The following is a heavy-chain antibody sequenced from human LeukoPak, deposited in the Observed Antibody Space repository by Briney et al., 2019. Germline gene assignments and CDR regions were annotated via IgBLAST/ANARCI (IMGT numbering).Heavy chain of an antibody. D-gene: IGHD3-10*01. Sequence: GGSLRLSCAASGFTFSSYGMSWVRQAPGKGLEWVSAISGSGGSTYYADSVKGRFTISRDNSKNTLYLQMNSLRAEDTAVYYCAKDHGYYYGSGSHPNFDYWGQGTLVTVSS. J-gene: IGHJ4*02. CDR2: ISGSGGST. V-gene: IGHV3-23*01. CDR3: AKDHGYYYGSGSHPNFDY. CDR1: GFTFSSYG.